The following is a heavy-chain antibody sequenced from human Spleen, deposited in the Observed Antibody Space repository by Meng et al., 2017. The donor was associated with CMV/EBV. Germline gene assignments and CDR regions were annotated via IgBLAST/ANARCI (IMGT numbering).Heavy chain of an antibody. D-gene: IGHD4-17*01. CDR2: IIPIFGIA. Sequence: SVKVSCKASGGTFSSYAISWVRQAPGQGLEWMGGIIPIFGIANYAQKFQGRVTITADKSTSTAYMELSSLRSEDTAVYYCAPHTASNWFDPWGQGTLVTVSS. V-gene: IGHV1-69*10. CDR3: APHTASNWFDP. J-gene: IGHJ5*02. CDR1: GGTFSSYA.